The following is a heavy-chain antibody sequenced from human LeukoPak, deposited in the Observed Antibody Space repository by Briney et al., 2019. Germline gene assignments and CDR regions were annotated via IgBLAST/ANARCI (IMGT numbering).Heavy chain of an antibody. CDR3: ARDDHSIDYYYGMDV. CDR1: GFTFSTYA. Sequence: QSGGSLRLSCVASGFTFSTYAIHWVRQAPGKGLEWVAVVSKDGNTKYYADSVKGRFTISRDNSKNTVYLQMNSLRTEDTSVYYCARDDHSIDYYYGMDVWGQGTTVTVSS. V-gene: IGHV3-30*04. D-gene: IGHD2/OR15-2a*01. J-gene: IGHJ6*02. CDR2: VSKDGNTK.